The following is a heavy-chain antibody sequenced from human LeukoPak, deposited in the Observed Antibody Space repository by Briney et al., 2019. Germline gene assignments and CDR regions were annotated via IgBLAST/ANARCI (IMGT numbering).Heavy chain of an antibody. D-gene: IGHD2-15*01. V-gene: IGHV1-3*03. J-gene: IGHJ4*02. CDR1: GYTFTSYA. CDR2: INAGNGNT. Sequence: ASVKVSCKASGYTFTSYAMHWVRQAPGQRLEWMGWINAGNGNTKYSQEFQGRVTITRDTSANTAYMELSSLRSEDMAVYYCARGGVVVVASNDYFDYWGQGTLVTVSS. CDR3: ARGGVVVVASNDYFDY.